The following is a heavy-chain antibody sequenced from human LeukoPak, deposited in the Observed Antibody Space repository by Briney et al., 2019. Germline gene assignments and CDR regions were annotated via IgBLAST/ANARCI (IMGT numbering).Heavy chain of an antibody. V-gene: IGHV3-74*01. D-gene: IGHD3-22*01. J-gene: IGHJ4*02. Sequence: PGGSLRLSCAASGFTLSSYAMSWVRQVPGKGLVWVSGINIDGTITRYADSVKGRFTISRDNAKNTLYLQMNSLRAEDTAVYYCARPPPYYDSRPLFDSWGQGTLVPVSS. CDR2: INIDGTIT. CDR1: GFTLSSYA. CDR3: ARPPPYYDSRPLFDS.